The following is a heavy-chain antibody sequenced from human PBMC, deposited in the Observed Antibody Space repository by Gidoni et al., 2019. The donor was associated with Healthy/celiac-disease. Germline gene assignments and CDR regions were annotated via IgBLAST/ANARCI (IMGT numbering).Heavy chain of an antibody. D-gene: IGHD3-22*01. CDR2: INAGNGNT. J-gene: IGHJ5*02. CDR3: ARAAGIYYDSSGYYATTNWFDP. CDR1: GYTFTSYA. V-gene: IGHV1-3*01. Sequence: QVQLVQSGAEVKKPGASVKVSCKASGYTFTSYAMHWVPPAPGQRLEWMGWINAGNGNTKESQQCQGRVTITRDTSASTAYMELSSLRSEDTAVYYCARAAGIYYDSSGYYATTNWFDPWGQGTLVTVSS.